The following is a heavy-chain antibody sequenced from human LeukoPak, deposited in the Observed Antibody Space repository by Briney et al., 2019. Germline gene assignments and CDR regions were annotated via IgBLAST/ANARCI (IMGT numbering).Heavy chain of an antibody. CDR3: AIERDVDTPMGTAFDY. CDR1: EYAFTSYY. V-gene: IGHV1-46*01. Sequence: ASVKVSCKASEYAFTSYYIDWVRQAPGQGLEWMGIINPSGGSTSYAQKFQGRVTMTRDTSTSTVYMELSSLRSEDTAAYYCAIERDVDTPMGTAFDYWGQGTLVTVSS. CDR2: INPSGGST. D-gene: IGHD5-18*01. J-gene: IGHJ4*02.